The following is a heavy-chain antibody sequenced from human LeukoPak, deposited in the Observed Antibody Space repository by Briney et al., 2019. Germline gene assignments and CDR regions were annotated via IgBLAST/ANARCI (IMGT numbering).Heavy chain of an antibody. V-gene: IGHV3-33*01. J-gene: IGHJ6*04. CDR3: ARDIIAAASWYYYGMDV. Sequence: GRSLRLSCAASGFTFSSYGMHWVRQAPGKGLEWVAVILYDGSNKYYADSVKGRFTISRDNSKNTLYLQMNSQRAEDTAVYYCARDIIAAASWYYYGMDVWGKGTTVTVSS. D-gene: IGHD6-13*01. CDR2: ILYDGSNK. CDR1: GFTFSSYG.